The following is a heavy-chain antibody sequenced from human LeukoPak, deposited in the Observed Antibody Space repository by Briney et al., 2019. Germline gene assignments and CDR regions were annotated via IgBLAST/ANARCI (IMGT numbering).Heavy chain of an antibody. CDR3: AKAYDYGADGGY. CDR2: IRYDGSNK. D-gene: IGHD4-17*01. CDR1: GFTLSSYG. V-gene: IGHV3-30*02. Sequence: GGSLRLSCAASGFTLSSYGMHWVRQAPGKGLEWVAFIRYDGSNKYYADSVKGRFTISRDNSKNTLYLQMNSLRAEDTAVYYCAKAYDYGADGGYWGQGTLVTVSS. J-gene: IGHJ4*02.